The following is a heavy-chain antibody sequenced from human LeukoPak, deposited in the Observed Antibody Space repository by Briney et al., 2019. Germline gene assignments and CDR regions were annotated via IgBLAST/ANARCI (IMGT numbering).Heavy chain of an antibody. CDR1: GSSISSYY. J-gene: IGHJ4*02. CDR3: ARVGGYCSGGSCYSDYYFDY. D-gene: IGHD2-15*01. Sequence: SETLSLTCTVSGSSISSYYWSWIRQPPGKGLEWIGYIYYSGSTNYNPSLKSRVTISVDTSKNQFSLKLSSVTAADTAVYYCARVGGYCSGGSCYSDYYFDYWGQGTLVTVSS. V-gene: IGHV4-59*01. CDR2: IYYSGST.